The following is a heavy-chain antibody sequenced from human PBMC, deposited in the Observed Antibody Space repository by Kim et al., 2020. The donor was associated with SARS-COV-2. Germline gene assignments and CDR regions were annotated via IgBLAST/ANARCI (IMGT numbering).Heavy chain of an antibody. CDR1: GFTFSNAW. D-gene: IGHD3-16*01. V-gene: IGHV3-15*01. Sequence: GGSLRLSCAASGFTFSNAWMSWVRQAPGKGLEWVGRIKNKIDGGTIDYGAPVKGRFTIQRDDSKATVYLQMNSPKIEDTAVYYCPTVYGHYYYGMDVWGQGTTVPVSS. J-gene: IGHJ6*02. CDR2: IKNKIDGGTI. CDR3: PTVYGHYYYGMDV.